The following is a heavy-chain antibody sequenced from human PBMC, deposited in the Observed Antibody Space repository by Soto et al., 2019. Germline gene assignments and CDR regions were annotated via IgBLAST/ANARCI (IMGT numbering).Heavy chain of an antibody. J-gene: IGHJ6*02. CDR3: AREPQGDILTGYLYRGYYGMDV. CDR2: INPNSGGT. V-gene: IGHV1-2*04. Sequence: GASVKVSCKASGYTFTGYYMHWVRQAPGQGLEWMGWINPNSGGTNYAQKFQGWVTMTRDTSISTAYMELSRLRSDDTAVYYCAREPQGDILTGYLYRGYYGMDVWGQGTTVTVSS. D-gene: IGHD3-9*01. CDR1: GYTFTGYY.